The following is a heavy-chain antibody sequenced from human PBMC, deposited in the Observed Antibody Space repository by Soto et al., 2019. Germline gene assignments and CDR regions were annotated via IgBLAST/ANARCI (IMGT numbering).Heavy chain of an antibody. CDR1: GFTFDDYA. V-gene: IGHV3-9*01. Sequence: GGSLRLPCAASGFTFDDYAMHWVRQAPGKGLEWVSGISWNSGSIGYADSVMGRFTISRDNAKNSLYLQMNSLRAEDTAVYYCARVRARNDYGDYYMYYFDYWGQGTLVTVSS. CDR3: ARVRARNDYGDYYMYYFDY. J-gene: IGHJ4*02. D-gene: IGHD4-17*01. CDR2: ISWNSGSI.